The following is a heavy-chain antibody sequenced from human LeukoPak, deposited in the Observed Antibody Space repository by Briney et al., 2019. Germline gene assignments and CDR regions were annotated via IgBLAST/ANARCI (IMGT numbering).Heavy chain of an antibody. CDR3: ARFISGACGTSCYTPYNWFDP. Sequence: KPSETPSLTCAVSGYSISSGYYWGWIRPTPGKGLEWIGSIYHSGSTYYNPSLKSRVTISVDTSKNQFSLKLSSATAADTAVYYCARFISGACGTSCYTPYNWFDPWGQGTLVTVSS. CDR2: IYHSGST. J-gene: IGHJ5*02. D-gene: IGHD2-2*02. V-gene: IGHV4-38-2*01. CDR1: GYSISSGYY.